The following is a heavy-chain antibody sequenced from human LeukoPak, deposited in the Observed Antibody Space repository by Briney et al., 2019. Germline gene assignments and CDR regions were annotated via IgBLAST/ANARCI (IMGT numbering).Heavy chain of an antibody. Sequence: GGSLRLSCAASGFTVSSNYMSWVRQAPGKGLEWVSVIYSGGNTYYTDSVKGRFTISRDNSKNILYLQMNSLRAEDTAVYYCARGTSGTTAYYYYMDVWGKGTAVTISS. D-gene: IGHD1-1*01. CDR2: IYSGGNT. J-gene: IGHJ6*03. V-gene: IGHV3-53*01. CDR3: ARGTSGTTAYYYYMDV. CDR1: GFTVSSNY.